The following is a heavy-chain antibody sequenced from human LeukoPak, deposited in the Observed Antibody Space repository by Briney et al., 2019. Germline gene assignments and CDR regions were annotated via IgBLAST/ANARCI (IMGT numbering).Heavy chain of an antibody. J-gene: IGHJ5*02. CDR1: GYSISSGYY. Sequence: SETLSLTCAVSGYSISSGYYWGWIRQPPGKGLEWIGSIYHSGSTYYNPSLKSRVTISVDTSKNQFSLKLSSVTAADTAVYYCARVRENYDSSGSPYNWFDPWGQGTLVTVSS. CDR3: ARVRENYDSSGSPYNWFDP. D-gene: IGHD3-22*01. V-gene: IGHV4-38-2*01. CDR2: IYHSGST.